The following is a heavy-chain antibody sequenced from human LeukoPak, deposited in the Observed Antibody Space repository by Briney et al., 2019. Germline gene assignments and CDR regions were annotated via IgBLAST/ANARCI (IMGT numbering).Heavy chain of an antibody. CDR3: ARDPLRYFDWLPRRAPESNWFDP. D-gene: IGHD3-9*01. CDR1: GGSISSSSYY. Sequence: SETLSLTCTVSGGSISSSSYYWGWIRQPPGKGLEWIGSIYYSGSTYYNPSLKSRVTISVDTSKNQFSLKLSSVTAADTAVYYCARDPLRYFDWLPRRAPESNWFDPWGQGTLVTVSS. CDR2: IYYSGST. V-gene: IGHV4-39*02. J-gene: IGHJ5*02.